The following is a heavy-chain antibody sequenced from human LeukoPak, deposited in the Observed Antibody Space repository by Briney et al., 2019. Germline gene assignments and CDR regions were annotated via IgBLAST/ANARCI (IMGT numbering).Heavy chain of an antibody. Sequence: GASVKVSCKASGYTFTSYGISWVRQAPGQGLEWMGWISAYNGNTNYAQKLQGRVTMTTDTSTSTAYMELRSLRSDDTAVYYCAREARTSYSKGVYYYYGMDVWGQGTTVTVSS. D-gene: IGHD2-2*01. CDR3: AREARTSYSKGVYYYYGMDV. CDR2: ISAYNGNT. V-gene: IGHV1-18*01. J-gene: IGHJ6*02. CDR1: GYTFTSYG.